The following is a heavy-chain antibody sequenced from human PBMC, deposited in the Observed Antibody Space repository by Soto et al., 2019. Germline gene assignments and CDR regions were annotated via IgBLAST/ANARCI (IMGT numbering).Heavy chain of an antibody. D-gene: IGHD2-21*01. Sequence: SETLSLTCNVSDDSLSTYYWSWIRQPVGKGLEWIGRIYASGSTNYNPSLKGRVSMSVDTSKKQFSLRMISVTAADTAMYYCARSAIPRGGWFRPWGQGVLVTVSS. CDR2: IYASGST. CDR1: DDSLSTYY. CDR3: ARSAIPRGGWFRP. J-gene: IGHJ5*02. V-gene: IGHV4-4*07.